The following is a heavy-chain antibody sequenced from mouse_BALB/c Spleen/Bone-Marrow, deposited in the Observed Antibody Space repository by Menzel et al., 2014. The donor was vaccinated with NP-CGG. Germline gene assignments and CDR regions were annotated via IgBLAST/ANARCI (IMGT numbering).Heavy chain of an antibody. D-gene: IGHD2-4*01. CDR1: GFSLTSYG. CDR2: IWAGGST. CDR3: ASPIYYDYPPFAY. J-gene: IGHJ3*01. Sequence: AQLKESGPGLGAPSQSLSITCTVSGFSLTSYGVHWVRQPPGKGLEWLGVIWAGGSTNYNSALMSRLSISKDNSKSQVFLKMNSLQTDDTAMYYCASPIYYDYPPFAYWGQGTPVTVPS. V-gene: IGHV2-9*02.